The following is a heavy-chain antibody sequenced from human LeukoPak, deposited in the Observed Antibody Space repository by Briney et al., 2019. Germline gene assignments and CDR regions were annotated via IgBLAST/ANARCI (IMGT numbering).Heavy chain of an antibody. CDR2: IYPGDSDT. CDR3: ARHGGSGSYYYFYGLDA. V-gene: IGHV5-51*01. CDR1: GYSFSTYW. D-gene: IGHD1-26*01. Sequence: GESLKISCQGSGYSFSTYWIGWVRPMPGKGLEWMGIIYPGDSDTKYSPSFQGQVTISADRSITTAYLEWSSLKASDTATYYCARHGGSGSYYYFYGLDAWGPGTTVTVSS. J-gene: IGHJ6*02.